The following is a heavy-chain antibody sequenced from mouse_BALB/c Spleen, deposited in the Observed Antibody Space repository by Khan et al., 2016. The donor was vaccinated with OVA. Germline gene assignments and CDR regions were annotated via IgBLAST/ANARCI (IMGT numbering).Heavy chain of an antibody. V-gene: IGHV2-9*02. Sequence: VQLQESGPAMVAPSQSLSITCTVSGFSLTSYGVHWVRQPPGKGLEWLGVIWAGGSTNYNSALMSRLSISQDNSKSQVFLKMNSLQTDDTAMYYCARYYGNYGWYFDVWGAGTTVTVSS. D-gene: IGHD2-1*01. J-gene: IGHJ1*01. CDR2: IWAGGST. CDR1: GFSLTSYG. CDR3: ARYYGNYGWYFDV.